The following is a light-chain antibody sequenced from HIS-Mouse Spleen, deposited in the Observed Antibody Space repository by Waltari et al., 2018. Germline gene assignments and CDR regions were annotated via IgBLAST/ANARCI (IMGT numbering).Light chain of an antibody. Sequence: QSALTQPASVSGSPGQSITISCTGTSSDVGGYNYVSLYQQHPGKAPKRMIYDVSNRPPGVSSRFSGSKSGNTASLTISGLQAEDEADYYCSSYTSSSTRVFGGGTKLTVL. CDR3: SSYTSSSTRV. J-gene: IGLJ2*01. CDR2: DVS. V-gene: IGLV2-14*01. CDR1: SSDVGGYNY.